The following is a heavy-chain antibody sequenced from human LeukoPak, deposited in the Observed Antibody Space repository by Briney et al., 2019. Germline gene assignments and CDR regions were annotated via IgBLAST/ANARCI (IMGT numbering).Heavy chain of an antibody. Sequence: GGSLTLSCAAAGFTVRSCAISWVRQAPGKGLEWVSSITGSGDRTYYADSVKGRFTISRDNSKNTLYLQMNSQSADETAVYYSARRPRADKGPLDFWGQGTLVTASS. V-gene: IGHV3-23*01. J-gene: IGHJ4*02. CDR2: ITGSGDRT. CDR3: ARRPRADKGPLDF. CDR1: GFTVRSCA. D-gene: IGHD1-14*01.